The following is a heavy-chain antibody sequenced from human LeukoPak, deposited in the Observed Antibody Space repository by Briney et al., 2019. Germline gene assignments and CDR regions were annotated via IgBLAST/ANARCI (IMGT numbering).Heavy chain of an antibody. CDR2: NYNRGTT. CDR1: GGSISTYY. Sequence: SETLSLTCSVSGGSISTYYWSWIRQPPGKGLEWIGYNYNRGTTNYNPSLKSRVTISVDRSKNQFSLSLTSVTAADTAVYHCARERASAGPHFEHWGRGNLVTVSS. D-gene: IGHD6-13*01. J-gene: IGHJ4*02. CDR3: ARERASAGPHFEH. V-gene: IGHV4-59*01.